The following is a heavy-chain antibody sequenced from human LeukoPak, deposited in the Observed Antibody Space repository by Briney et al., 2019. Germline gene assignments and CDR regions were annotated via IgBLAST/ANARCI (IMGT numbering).Heavy chain of an antibody. D-gene: IGHD3-3*01. Sequence: ASVKVSCKASGYTFTSYYMHWVRQAPGQGLEWMGWINPNSGGTNYAQKFQGRVTMTRDTSISTAYMELSRLRSDDTAVYYCARTPPFGVVIEDNWFDPWGQGTLVTVSS. CDR3: ARTPPFGVVIEDNWFDP. J-gene: IGHJ5*02. CDR1: GYTFTSYY. V-gene: IGHV1-2*02. CDR2: INPNSGGT.